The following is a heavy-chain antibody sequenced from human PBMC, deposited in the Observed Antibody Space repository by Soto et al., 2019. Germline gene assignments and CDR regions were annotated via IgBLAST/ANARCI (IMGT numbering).Heavy chain of an antibody. CDR1: GFTFSDSW. CDR3: VRGGSNYAS. J-gene: IGHJ5*02. D-gene: IGHD4-4*01. CDR2: IKPDESEK. Sequence: GGSLRLSCTASGFTFSDSWMTWVRQAPGKGLEWVARIKPDESEKKYADSVKGRFSISRDNAKNSMYLQMDSLRGEDTAVYYCVRGGSNYASWGQGTLVTVSS. V-gene: IGHV3-7*01.